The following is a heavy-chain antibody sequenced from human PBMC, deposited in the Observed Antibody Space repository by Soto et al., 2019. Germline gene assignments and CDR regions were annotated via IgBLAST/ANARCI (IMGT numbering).Heavy chain of an antibody. D-gene: IGHD3-10*01. CDR2: ISGSGGST. V-gene: IGHV3-23*01. Sequence: GGSLRLSCAASGFTFSSYAMSWVRQAPGKGLEWVSAISGSGGSTYYADSVKGRFTISRDNSKNTLYLQMNSLRAEDTAVYYCAKERRLWFGESNQNYFDYWGQGTLVTVSS. J-gene: IGHJ4*02. CDR3: AKERRLWFGESNQNYFDY. CDR1: GFTFSSYA.